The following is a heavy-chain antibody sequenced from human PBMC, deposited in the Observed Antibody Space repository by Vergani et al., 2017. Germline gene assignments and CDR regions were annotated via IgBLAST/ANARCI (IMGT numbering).Heavy chain of an antibody. D-gene: IGHD1-7*01. V-gene: IGHV3-30*04. CDR3: AREDWNYFDAFDI. CDR2: ISYDGSNN. J-gene: IGHJ3*02. CDR1: GFTFDDYA. Sequence: VQLVESGGGLVQPGRSLRLSCAASGFTFDDYAMHWVRQAPGQGLEWVAVISYDGSNNYYADSVKGRFTISRDNSKNTLYLQMNSLRAEDTAVYYCAREDWNYFDAFDIWGQGTMVTVSS.